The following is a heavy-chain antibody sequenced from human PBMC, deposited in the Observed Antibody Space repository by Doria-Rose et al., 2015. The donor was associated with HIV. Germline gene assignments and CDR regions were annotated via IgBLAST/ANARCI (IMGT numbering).Heavy chain of an antibody. CDR3: ARIKSSRWYHKYYFDF. J-gene: IGHJ4*02. D-gene: IGHD6-13*01. V-gene: IGHV2-26*01. CDR2: IFSDDER. CDR1: GVSLSSPGMG. Sequence: SGPVLVKPTETLTLTCTVSGVSLSSPGMGVSWIRQPPGKALEWLADIFSDDERSYKTSLKSRLNIARGTSKSRVVLTMTDMDPVGTATYYCARIKSSRWYHKYYFDFWGQGTLVIVSA.